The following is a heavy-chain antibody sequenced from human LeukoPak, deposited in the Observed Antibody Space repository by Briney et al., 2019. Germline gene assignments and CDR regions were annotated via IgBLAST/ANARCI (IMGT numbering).Heavy chain of an antibody. V-gene: IGHV3-7*03. CDR1: GFTFSSYW. CDR3: AKSLYYDILTGYYMDY. J-gene: IGHJ4*02. Sequence: GGSLRLSCAASGFTFSSYWMSWVRQAPGKGLEWVANIKQDGSEKYYVDSVKGRFTISRDNAKNSLYLQMNSLRAEDTALYYCAKSLYYDILTGYYMDYWGQGTLVTVSS. D-gene: IGHD3-9*01. CDR2: IKQDGSEK.